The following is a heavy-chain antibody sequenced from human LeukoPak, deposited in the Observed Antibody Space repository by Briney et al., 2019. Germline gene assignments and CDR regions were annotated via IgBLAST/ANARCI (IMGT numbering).Heavy chain of an antibody. V-gene: IGHV3-23*01. CDR1: GFTFSSYG. CDR2: ISGSGGST. CDR3: AKARTTYYDILTFSPFDY. D-gene: IGHD3-9*01. J-gene: IGHJ4*02. Sequence: PGGSLRLSCAASGFTFSSYGMSWVRQAPGKGLEWVSAISGSGGSTYYADSVKGRFTISRDNSKNTLYLQMNSLRAEDTVVYYCAKARTTYYDILTFSPFDYWGQGTLVTVSS.